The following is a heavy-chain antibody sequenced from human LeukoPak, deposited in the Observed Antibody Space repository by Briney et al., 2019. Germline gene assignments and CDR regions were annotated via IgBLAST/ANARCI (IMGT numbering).Heavy chain of an antibody. CDR1: GFTFSSYA. Sequence: PGGSLRLSCAASGFTFSSYAMSWVRHAPGKGLELVSAISGRGGSTYYADSVKGRFTISRDNSKNTLYLQMNSLRAEDTAVYYCAKEGSPYYDILTGYLNAFYFDYWGQGTLVTVSS. CDR3: AKEGSPYYDILTGYLNAFYFDY. CDR2: ISGRGGST. D-gene: IGHD3-9*01. V-gene: IGHV3-23*01. J-gene: IGHJ4*02.